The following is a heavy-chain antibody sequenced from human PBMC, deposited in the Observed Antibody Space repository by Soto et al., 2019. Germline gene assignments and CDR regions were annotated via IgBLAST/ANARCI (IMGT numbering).Heavy chain of an antibody. CDR1: GYTFTSYG. CDR3: TVVVVAADDAFDI. D-gene: IGHD2-15*01. V-gene: IGHV1-2*04. Sequence: ASVKVSCKASGYTFTSYGISWVRQAPGQGLEWMGWINPNSGDTNYAQKFQGWVTMTRDTSISTAYMELSRLRSDDTAVYYCTVVVVAADDAFDIWGQGTMVTVSS. CDR2: INPNSGDT. J-gene: IGHJ3*02.